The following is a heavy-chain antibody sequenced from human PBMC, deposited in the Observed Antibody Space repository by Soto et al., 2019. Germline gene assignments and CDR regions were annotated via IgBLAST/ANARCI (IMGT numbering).Heavy chain of an antibody. CDR1: GGSISSSSYY. V-gene: IGHV4-39*01. CDR3: ARHEPRIAAAGTRGRGAFDI. J-gene: IGHJ3*02. CDR2: IYYSGST. Sequence: TSETLSLTCTVSGGSISSSSYYWGWIRQPPGKGLEWIGSIYYSGSTYYNPSLKSRVTISVDTSKNQFSLKLSSVTAADTAVYYCARHEPRIAAAGTRGRGAFDIWGQGTVVTISS. D-gene: IGHD6-13*01.